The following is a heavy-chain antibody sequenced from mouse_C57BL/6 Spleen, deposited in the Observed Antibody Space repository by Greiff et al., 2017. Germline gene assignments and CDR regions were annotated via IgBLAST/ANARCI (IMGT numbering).Heavy chain of an antibody. V-gene: IGHV1-53*01. J-gene: IGHJ1*03. Sequence: VKLQQPGTELVKPGASVKLSCKASGYTFTSYWMHWVKQRPGQGLEWIGNINPSNGGTNYNEKFKSKATLTVDKSSSTAYMQLSSLTSEDSAVYYCARDYGSSYVRYFDVWGTGTTVTVSS. CDR3: ARDYGSSYVRYFDV. CDR2: INPSNGGT. D-gene: IGHD1-1*01. CDR1: GYTFTSYW.